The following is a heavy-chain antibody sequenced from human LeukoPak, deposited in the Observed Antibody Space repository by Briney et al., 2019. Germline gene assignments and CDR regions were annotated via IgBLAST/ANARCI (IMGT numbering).Heavy chain of an antibody. D-gene: IGHD1-26*01. CDR3: ARKKRVPGATTSFDY. J-gene: IGHJ4*02. CDR1: GGSISSSSYY. V-gene: IGHV4-39*07. CDR2: IYYSGST. Sequence: SETLSLTCTVSGGSISSSSYYWGWIRQPPGKGLEWIGSIYYSGSTYYNPSLKSRVTISVDTSKNQFSLKLSSVTAADTAVYYCARKKRVPGATTSFDYWGQGTLVTVSS.